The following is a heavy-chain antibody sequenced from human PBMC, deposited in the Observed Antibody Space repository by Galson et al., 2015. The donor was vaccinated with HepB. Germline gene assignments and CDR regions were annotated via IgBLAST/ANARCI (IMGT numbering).Heavy chain of an antibody. CDR1: GFTFSSYG. CDR2: ISYDGSNK. Sequence: SLRLSCAASGFTFSSYGMHWVRQAPGKGLEWVAVISYDGSNKYYADSVKGRFTISRDNSKNTLYLQMNSLRAEDTAVYYCAKLSLGAGSEDVWGKGTTVTVSS. D-gene: IGHD3-10*01. J-gene: IGHJ6*04. CDR3: AKLSLGAGSEDV. V-gene: IGHV3-30*18.